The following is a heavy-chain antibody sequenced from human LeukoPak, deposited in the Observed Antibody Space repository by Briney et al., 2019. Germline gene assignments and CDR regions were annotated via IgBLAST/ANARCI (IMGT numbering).Heavy chain of an antibody. CDR2: IGTAGDT. CDR3: ARVSAVAGDFDY. CDR1: GFTVSSNY. Sequence: GGSLRLSCAASGFTVSSNYMSWVRQATGKGLEWVSAIGTAGDTYYPGSVKGRFTISRENAKNSLYLQMNSLRAEDTAVYYCARVSAVAGDFDYWGQGTLVTVSS. D-gene: IGHD6-19*01. V-gene: IGHV3-13*01. J-gene: IGHJ4*02.